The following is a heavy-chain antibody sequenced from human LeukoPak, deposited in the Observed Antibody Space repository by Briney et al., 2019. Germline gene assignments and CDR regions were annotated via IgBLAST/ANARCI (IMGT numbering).Heavy chain of an antibody. CDR1: GFTFRRYN. V-gene: IGHV3-21*01. CDR3: AKDAQWLVPEGYYYYMDV. J-gene: IGHJ6*03. D-gene: IGHD6-19*01. CDR2: ISSSSSYI. Sequence: GGSLRLSCAGPGFTFRRYNMQWVRQAPGQGLERVSSISSSSSYIFYADSVKGRFTISRDNAKNSLYLQMNSLRAEDTAVYYCAKDAQWLVPEGYYYYMDVWGKGTTVTVSS.